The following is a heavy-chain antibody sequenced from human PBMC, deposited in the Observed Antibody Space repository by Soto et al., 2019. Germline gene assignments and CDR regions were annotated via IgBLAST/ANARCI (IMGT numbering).Heavy chain of an antibody. D-gene: IGHD3-10*02. V-gene: IGHV4-34*01. Sequence: PSETLSLTCAVYGGSFSGYYWSWIRQPPGKGLEWIGEINHSGSTNYNPSLKSRVTISVDTSKNQFSLKLSSVTAADTAVYYCARGTTFGARWFGPWGQGTLVTVSS. CDR2: INHSGST. J-gene: IGHJ5*02. CDR1: GGSFSGYY. CDR3: ARGTTFGARWFGP.